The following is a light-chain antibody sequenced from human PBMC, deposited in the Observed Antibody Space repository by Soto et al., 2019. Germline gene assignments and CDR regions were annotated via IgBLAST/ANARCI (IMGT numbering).Light chain of an antibody. CDR2: KAS. CDR3: QQYKDSPWT. V-gene: IGKV1-5*03. Sequence: TQSPSTLSAAVGDKVTFASRASQTIVDWLTWYQQKPGKAPKLLIYKASNLESGVPSRFGGSGSGSEFTLTISNLQADDFATYYCQQYKDSPWTFGQGTKVDI. CDR1: QTIVDW. J-gene: IGKJ1*01.